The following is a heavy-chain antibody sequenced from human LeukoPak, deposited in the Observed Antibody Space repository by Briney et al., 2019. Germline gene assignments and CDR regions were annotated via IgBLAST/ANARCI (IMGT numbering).Heavy chain of an antibody. V-gene: IGHV3-21*01. D-gene: IGHD3-22*01. CDR2: ISSSSSYI. Sequence: GGSLRLSCEASGFTFSNYSMNWVRQAPGKGLKWVSSISSSSSYIYYADSVKGRFTISRDNAKNSLYLQMNSLRAEDTAVYYCARDDSSGFYCFLDYWGQGTLVTVSS. CDR3: ARDDSSGFYCFLDY. CDR1: GFTFSNYS. J-gene: IGHJ4*02.